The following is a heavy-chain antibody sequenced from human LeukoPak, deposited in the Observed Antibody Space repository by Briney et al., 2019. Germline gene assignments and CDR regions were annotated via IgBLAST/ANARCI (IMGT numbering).Heavy chain of an antibody. D-gene: IGHD3-9*01. V-gene: IGHV3-33*01. CDR2: IWYDGSNK. J-gene: IGHJ6*02. CDR1: GFTFSSYG. CDR3: ARDFDGTLTYPLRYYYYYYGMDV. Sequence: GGSLRLSCAASGFTFSSYGMHWVRQAPGKGLEWVAVIWYDGSNKYYADSVKGRFTISRDNSKNTLYLQMNSLRAEDTAVYYCARDFDGTLTYPLRYYYYYYGMDVWGQGTTVTVSS.